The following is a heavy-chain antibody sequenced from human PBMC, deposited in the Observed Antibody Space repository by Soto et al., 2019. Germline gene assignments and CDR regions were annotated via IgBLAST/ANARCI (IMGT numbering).Heavy chain of an antibody. CDR2: IYYTGSA. J-gene: IGHJ4*02. D-gene: IGHD6-19*01. Sequence: QVQLQESGPGLVKPSETLSLTCTVSGASLTDYHWSWIRQPPGKGLECLGYIYYTGSANYNPSLKIRVTMSVDTSKNQIFLTLSSVTAADTAFYYCARGFAIGWYTYYFDYWGQGPLVTVSS. CDR3: ARGFAIGWYTYYFDY. V-gene: IGHV4-59*08. CDR1: GASLTDYH.